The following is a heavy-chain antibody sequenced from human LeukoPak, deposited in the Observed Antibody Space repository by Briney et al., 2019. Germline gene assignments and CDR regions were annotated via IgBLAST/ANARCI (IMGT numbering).Heavy chain of an antibody. CDR3: ARRRSSSSRTNYYFDY. CDR1: GYSISSGYY. CDR2: IYHSGST. J-gene: IGHJ4*02. D-gene: IGHD6-6*01. V-gene: IGHV4-38-2*01. Sequence: SETLSLTCAVSGYSISSGYYWGWLRQPPGTGLEWLGSIYHSGSTYYNPSLKSRVTISVDTSKNQFSLKLSSVTAADTAVYYCARRRSSSSRTNYYFDYWGQGTLVTVSS.